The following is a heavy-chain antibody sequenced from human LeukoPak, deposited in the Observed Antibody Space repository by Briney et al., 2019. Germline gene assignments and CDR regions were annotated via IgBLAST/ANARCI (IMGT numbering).Heavy chain of an antibody. CDR2: IRYDGSNK. V-gene: IGHV3-30*02. Sequence: PGGSLRLSCAASGFTLSSYGMHWVRQAPGKGLEWVAFIRYDGSNKYYADSVKGRFTISRDDSKNTLYLQMNSLRAEDTAVYYCAKAALSYFDYWGQGTLVTVSS. D-gene: IGHD3-3*02. CDR3: AKAALSYFDY. J-gene: IGHJ4*02. CDR1: GFTLSSYG.